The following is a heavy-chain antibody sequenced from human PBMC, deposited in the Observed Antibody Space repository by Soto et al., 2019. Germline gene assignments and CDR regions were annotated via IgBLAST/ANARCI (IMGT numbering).Heavy chain of an antibody. CDR3: ARPGQGYCSGGSCHSPLYGMDV. D-gene: IGHD2-15*01. Sequence: SETLSLTCTVSGGSISSYYWGWIRQPPRKKLEKIGSIYYSGSTYYNPSLKSRVTISVDTSKNQFSLKLSSATAADTAVYYCARPGQGYCSGGSCHSPLYGMDVWGQGTTVTVSS. CDR2: IYYSGST. J-gene: IGHJ6*02. V-gene: IGHV4-39*01. CDR1: GGSISSYY.